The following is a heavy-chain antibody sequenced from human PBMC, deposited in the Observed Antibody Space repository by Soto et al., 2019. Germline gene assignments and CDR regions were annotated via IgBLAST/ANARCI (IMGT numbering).Heavy chain of an antibody. V-gene: IGHV1-69*13. J-gene: IGHJ6*02. CDR3: ARDLDIVVVPAANDDYDYGMDV. Sequence: SVKVSCKASGGTFSSYALRWLRHAPEQGLEWMGGIIPIFGTANYAQKFQGRVTITSDEPTRTAYMELSSLRSEDTDVYSCARDLDIVVVPAANDDYDYGMDVWGQGTTDTVSS. CDR2: IIPIFGTA. D-gene: IGHD2-2*03. CDR1: GGTFSSYA.